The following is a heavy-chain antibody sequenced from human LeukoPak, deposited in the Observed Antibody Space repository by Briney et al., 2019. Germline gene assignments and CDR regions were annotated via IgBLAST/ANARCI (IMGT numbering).Heavy chain of an antibody. V-gene: IGHV4-59*01. CDR1: GGSISSYY. D-gene: IGHD2-15*01. J-gene: IGHJ4*02. Sequence: SETPSLTCTVSGGSISSYYWSWIRQPPGKGLEWIGYIYYSGSTNYNPSLKSRVTISVDTSKNQFSLKLSSVTAADTAVYYCARTQLGYCSGGSCYTFDYWGQGTLVTVSS. CDR3: ARTQLGYCSGGSCYTFDY. CDR2: IYYSGST.